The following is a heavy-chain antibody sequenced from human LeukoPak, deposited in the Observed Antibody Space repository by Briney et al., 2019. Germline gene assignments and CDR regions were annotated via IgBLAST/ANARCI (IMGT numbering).Heavy chain of an antibody. V-gene: IGHV1-69*13. CDR1: GGTFSSYA. CDR3: ARFPHSSGYYTPGGDDY. Sequence: SVKVSCKASGGTFSSYAISWVRQAPGQGLEWMGGIIPIFGTANYAQKFQGRVTITADESTSTAYMELSSLRSEDTAVYYCARFPHSSGYYTPGGDDYWGQGTLVTVSS. D-gene: IGHD3-22*01. J-gene: IGHJ4*02. CDR2: IIPIFGTA.